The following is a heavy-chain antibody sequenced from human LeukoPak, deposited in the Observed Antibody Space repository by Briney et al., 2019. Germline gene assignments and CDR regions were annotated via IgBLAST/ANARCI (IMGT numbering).Heavy chain of an antibody. CDR1: GFTFSSYG. CDR3: AKDGGDYYFDY. Sequence: GGSLRLSCAASGFTFSSYGMHWVRQAPGKGLEWVAVISYDGSNKYYADSVKGRFTISRDNSKNTLYLQMNSLRAEDTAVYYCAKDGGDYYFDYWGQGTLVTVSS. D-gene: IGHD3-16*01. CDR2: ISYDGSNK. J-gene: IGHJ4*02. V-gene: IGHV3-30*18.